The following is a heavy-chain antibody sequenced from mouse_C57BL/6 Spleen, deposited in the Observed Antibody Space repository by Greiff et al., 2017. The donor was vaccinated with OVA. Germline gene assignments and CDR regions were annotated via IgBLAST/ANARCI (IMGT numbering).Heavy chain of an antibody. CDR2: IDPSDSYT. CDR1: GYTFTSYW. Sequence: QVQLQQSGAELVKPGASVKLSCKASGYTFTSYWMQWVKQRPGQGLEWIGEIDPSDSYTNYNQKFKGKATLTVDTSSSTAYMQLSSLTSEDSAVYYCARAGDYDWGQGTTLTVSS. V-gene: IGHV1-50*01. CDR3: ARAGDYD. D-gene: IGHD2-4*01. J-gene: IGHJ2*01.